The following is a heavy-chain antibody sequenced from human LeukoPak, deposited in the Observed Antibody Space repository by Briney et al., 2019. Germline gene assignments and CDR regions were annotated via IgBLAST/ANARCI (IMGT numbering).Heavy chain of an antibody. CDR1: APSITGHY. CDR3: ARDRISINALDM. CDR2: FPPFGRP. Sequence: RSETLSLTCTVSAPSITGHYLTWIRQPPGDVLEWIGYFPPFGRPTYNGSFKGRVPISVDTSKNQFSLKLTSVTAADTALYYCARDRISINALDMWGQGTMVTVSS. D-gene: IGHD1-14*01. V-gene: IGHV4-59*11. J-gene: IGHJ3*02.